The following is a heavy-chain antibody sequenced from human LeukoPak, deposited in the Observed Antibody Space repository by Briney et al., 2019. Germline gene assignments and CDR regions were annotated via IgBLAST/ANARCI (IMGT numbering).Heavy chain of an antibody. Sequence: ASVKVSCKASGGTFSTYGISWVRQAPGQGLEWMGGIIPVFETTKYAQKFQGRVTITADESTSTAYMELSSLRSEDTAVYYCARERSGYYREVGYWGQGTLVTVSS. J-gene: IGHJ4*02. V-gene: IGHV1-69*13. CDR1: GGTFSTYG. D-gene: IGHD3-22*01. CDR3: ARERSGYYREVGY. CDR2: IIPVFETT.